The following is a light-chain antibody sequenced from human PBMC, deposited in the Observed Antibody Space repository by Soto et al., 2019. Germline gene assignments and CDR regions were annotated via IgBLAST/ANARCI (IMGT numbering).Light chain of an antibody. V-gene: IGKV3-15*01. Sequence: EIVMTQSPGTLSVSPGERPTLSCRASQSVGRNLAWYQQKPGQAPRLLIYDASTRATGTPVRFSGSGSGTEFTLTISSLQSEDFAVYICQQYNNWPPFTFGQGTKLEIK. CDR3: QQYNNWPPFT. CDR2: DAS. J-gene: IGKJ2*01. CDR1: QSVGRN.